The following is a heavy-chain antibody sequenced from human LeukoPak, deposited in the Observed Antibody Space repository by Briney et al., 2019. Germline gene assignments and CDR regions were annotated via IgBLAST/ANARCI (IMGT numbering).Heavy chain of an antibody. CDR2: IYYSGST. V-gene: IGHV4-31*03. J-gene: IGHJ4*02. CDR1: GGSISSGGYY. Sequence: SETLSLTCTVSGGSISSGGYYWSWTRQHPGKGLEWIGYIYYSGSTYYNPSLKSRVTISVDTSKNQFSLKLSSVTAADTAVYYCAGSSGYYLYFDYWGQGTLVTVSS. D-gene: IGHD3-22*01. CDR3: AGSSGYYLYFDY.